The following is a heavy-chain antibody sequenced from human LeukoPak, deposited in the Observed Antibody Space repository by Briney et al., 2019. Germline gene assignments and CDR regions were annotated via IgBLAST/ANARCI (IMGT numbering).Heavy chain of an antibody. D-gene: IGHD2-2*01. CDR1: GFTFSSYG. CDR2: ISYDGSNK. J-gene: IGHJ4*02. V-gene: IGHV3-30*18. CDR3: AKTPPVVPAAIDY. Sequence: PGGSLRLSCAASGFTFSSYGMHWVRQAPGKGLEWVAVISYDGSNKYYADSVKGRFTISRDNSKNTLYLQMNSLRAEDTAVYYCAKTPPVVPAAIDYWGQGTLVTVSS.